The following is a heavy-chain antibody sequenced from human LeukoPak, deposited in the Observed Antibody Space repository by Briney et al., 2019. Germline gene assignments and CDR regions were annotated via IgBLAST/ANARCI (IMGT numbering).Heavy chain of an antibody. V-gene: IGHV4-59*01. Sequence: PSETMSLTCTASAGSISSYYWSWIRQPPGKGLKWIGYIYYSGSTNYNPSLKSRVTISVDTSKNQFSLKLSSVTAADTAVYYCARGPGLGNYFDYWGQGTLVTVSS. CDR2: IYYSGST. D-gene: IGHD3/OR15-3a*01. J-gene: IGHJ4*02. CDR3: ARGPGLGNYFDY. CDR1: AGSISSYY.